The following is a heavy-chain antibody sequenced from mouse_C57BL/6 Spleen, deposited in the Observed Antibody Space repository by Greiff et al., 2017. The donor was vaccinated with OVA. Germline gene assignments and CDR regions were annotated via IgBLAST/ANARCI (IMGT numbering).Heavy chain of an antibody. CDR2: IDPENGDT. J-gene: IGHJ3*01. D-gene: IGHD1-1*01. V-gene: IGHV14-4*01. CDR3: TRITTVVARAY. Sequence: VQLQQSGAELVRPGASVKLSCTASGFNIKDDYMHWVKQRPEQGLEWIGWIDPENGDTEYASKFQGKATITADPSSNTAYLQLSSLTSEDTAVYYCTRITTVVARAYWGQGTLVTVSA. CDR1: GFNIKDDY.